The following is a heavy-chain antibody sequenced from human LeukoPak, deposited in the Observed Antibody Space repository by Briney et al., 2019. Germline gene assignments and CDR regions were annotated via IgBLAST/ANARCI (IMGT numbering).Heavy chain of an antibody. J-gene: IGHJ4*02. CDR3: ARDSVDTAMVTTFDY. CDR2: ISSSSSTI. Sequence: GGSLRLSCAASGFTFSSYSMNWVRQAPGKGLEWVSYISSSSSTIYYADSVKGRFTISRDNAKNSLYLQMNSLRDEDTAVYYCARDSVDTAMVTTFDYWGQGTLVTVSS. D-gene: IGHD5-18*01. V-gene: IGHV3-48*02. CDR1: GFTFSSYS.